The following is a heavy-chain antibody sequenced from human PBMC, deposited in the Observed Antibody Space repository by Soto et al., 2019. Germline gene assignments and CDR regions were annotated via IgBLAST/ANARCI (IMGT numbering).Heavy chain of an antibody. CDR2: IYYSGST. Sequence: SETLSLTCTVSGGSISSSSYYWGWIRQPPGKGLEWIGSIYYSGSTYYNPSLKSRVTISVDTSKNQFSLKLSSVTAADTAVYNCASQITMVRGVIGGSWFDPWGQGTLVTVSS. V-gene: IGHV4-39*01. D-gene: IGHD3-10*01. CDR1: GGSISSSSYY. J-gene: IGHJ5*02. CDR3: ASQITMVRGVIGGSWFDP.